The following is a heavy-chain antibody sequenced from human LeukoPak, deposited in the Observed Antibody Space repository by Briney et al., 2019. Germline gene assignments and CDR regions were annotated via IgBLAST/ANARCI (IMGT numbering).Heavy chain of an antibody. Sequence: ASVKVSCKASGYTFISYGITWVRQAPGQGLERMGWINAYNGNTNYAQKLQDRVTMTTDTSTSTVYMELRSLRPDDTAVYYCARSDSSGYYYYYYGMDVWGQGTTVTVSS. J-gene: IGHJ6*02. D-gene: IGHD3-22*01. V-gene: IGHV1-18*01. CDR1: GYTFISYG. CDR2: INAYNGNT. CDR3: ARSDSSGYYYYYYGMDV.